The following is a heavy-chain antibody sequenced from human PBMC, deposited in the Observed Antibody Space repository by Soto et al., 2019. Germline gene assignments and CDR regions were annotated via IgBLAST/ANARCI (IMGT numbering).Heavy chain of an antibody. V-gene: IGHV4-4*07. CDR2: IYTSGST. CDR1: GGSISSYY. CDR3: ARDWFRGYSGYERYYYYGMDV. D-gene: IGHD5-12*01. Sequence: PSETLSLTCTVSGGSISSYYWSWIRQPAGKGLEWIGRIYTSGSTNYNPSLKSRVTMSVDTSKNQFSLKLSSATAADTAVYYCARDWFRGYSGYERYYYYGMDVWGQGTTVTVSS. J-gene: IGHJ6*02.